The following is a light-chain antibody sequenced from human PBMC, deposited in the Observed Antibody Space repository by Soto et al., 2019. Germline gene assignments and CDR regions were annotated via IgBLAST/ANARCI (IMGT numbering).Light chain of an antibody. CDR3: EAWDASLNGYV. V-gene: IGLV1-44*01. CDR1: SSNIGSKT. Sequence: QSVLTQPPSASGTPGQRVTISCSGSSSNIGSKTVNWYQQLPGTVPKLLIYNSYQRPSGVPDRFSGSKSGTSASLAISGLQSEDEADYYCEAWDASLNGYVFGGGTKVTVL. CDR2: NSY. J-gene: IGLJ1*01.